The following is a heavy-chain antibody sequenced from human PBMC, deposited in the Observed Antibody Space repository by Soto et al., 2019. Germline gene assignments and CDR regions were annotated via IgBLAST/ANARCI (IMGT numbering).Heavy chain of an antibody. J-gene: IGHJ5*02. CDR1: GGSISSYY. D-gene: IGHD7-27*01. Sequence: QVQLQESGPGPLKPSETLSLTCTVSGGSISSYYWSWIRQPSGKGLEWIGYIYYSGSTNYNPSLKSRVTISVDTSKNQFSLKLSSVTAADTAVYYCARAWGFGRVHNCFGPWGQGTLVTVSS. CDR2: IYYSGST. CDR3: ARAWGFGRVHNCFGP. V-gene: IGHV4-59*01.